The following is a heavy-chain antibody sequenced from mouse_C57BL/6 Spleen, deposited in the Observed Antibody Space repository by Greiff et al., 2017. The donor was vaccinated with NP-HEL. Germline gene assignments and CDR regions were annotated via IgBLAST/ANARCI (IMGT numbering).Heavy chain of an antibody. CDR2: IYPRSGNT. J-gene: IGHJ4*01. V-gene: IGHV1-81*01. CDR3: AKGDYDYDANAMDY. CDR1: GYTFTSYG. Sequence: QVQLQQSGAELARPGASVKLSCKASGYTFTSYGISWVKQRTGQGLEWIGEIYPRSGNTYYNEKFKGKATLTADKSSSTAYMELRSLTSEDSAVYFCAKGDYDYDANAMDYWGQGTSATVSS. D-gene: IGHD2-4*01.